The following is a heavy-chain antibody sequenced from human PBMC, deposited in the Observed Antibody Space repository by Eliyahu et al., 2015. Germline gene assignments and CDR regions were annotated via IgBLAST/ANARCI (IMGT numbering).Heavy chain of an antibody. CDR3: AKDRSPHYYESSSGYGDYFDY. J-gene: IGHJ4*02. CDR2: IRYDGSIT. D-gene: IGHD3-22*01. V-gene: IGHV3-30*02. Sequence: QVQLVESGGGVVQPGGSLRLSCTASGFXFXAXGXXWVRQAPGKGLGWVAFIRYDGSITYYADSVKGRFTISRVNSKNTLYLQLNSLTTEDTAVYYCAKDRSPHYYESSSGYGDYFDYWGQGTLVTVSS. CDR1: GFXFXAXG.